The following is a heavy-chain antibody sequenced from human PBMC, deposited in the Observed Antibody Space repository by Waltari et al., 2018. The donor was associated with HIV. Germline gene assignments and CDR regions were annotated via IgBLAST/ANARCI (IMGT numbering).Heavy chain of an antibody. CDR3: AKDIRLLTHPDSGADS. V-gene: IGHV3-9*01. D-gene: IGHD1-1*01. J-gene: IGHJ4*02. CDR1: GFTFEDFA. Sequence: DVHLVQFGGGLVQPGTSLRLSCVASGFTFEDFAMHWVRQGPGKGLRWGASMNSFSGLVAYAASVKGRFTISRDNAKSSLYLQMNNLKPEDTALYFCAKDIRLLTHPDSGADSWGRGTLVTVTS. CDR2: MNSFSGLV.